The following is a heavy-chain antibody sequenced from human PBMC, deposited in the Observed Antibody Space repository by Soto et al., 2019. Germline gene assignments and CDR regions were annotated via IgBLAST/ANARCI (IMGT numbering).Heavy chain of an antibody. D-gene: IGHD4-17*01. CDR1: GYSFSSHW. J-gene: IGHJ4*02. CDR2: IYPADSDT. Sequence: GESLKISCKSSGYSFSSHWNGWVRQMPGKGLEWMGSIYPADSDTRNSPSFHGQVTISADKSITTAYLQWSSLRASDSAMYYCVRQGYGGTTIDYWGQGTQVTVSS. CDR3: VRQGYGGTTIDY. V-gene: IGHV5-51*01.